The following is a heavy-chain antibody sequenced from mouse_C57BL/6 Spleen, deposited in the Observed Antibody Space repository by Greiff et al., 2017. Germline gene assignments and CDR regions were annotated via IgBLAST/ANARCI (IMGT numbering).Heavy chain of an antibody. J-gene: IGHJ3*01. CDR2: FYPGSGSI. Sequence: VQLQQSGAELVKPGASVKLSCKASGYTFTEYTIHWVKQRSGQGLEWIGWFYPGSGSIKYNEKFKDKATLTADKSSSTVYMELSRLTSEDSAVYVCARPLERNYYGSGSFAYWGQGTLVTVSA. CDR3: ARPLERNYYGSGSFAY. D-gene: IGHD1-1*01. CDR1: GYTFTEYT. V-gene: IGHV1-62-2*01.